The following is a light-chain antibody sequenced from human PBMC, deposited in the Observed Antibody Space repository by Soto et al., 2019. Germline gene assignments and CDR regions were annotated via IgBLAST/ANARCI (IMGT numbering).Light chain of an antibody. CDR2: AAS. Sequence: DIQVTQSPSSLSASVGDRVTITCRTTQSISNFLNWYQQTAGKAPKLLIYAASSLQSGVPSRFSGSGSGTDFTLTISRLQPEDFATYFCQQSYTTPRTFGPGTKVEFK. CDR3: QQSYTTPRT. J-gene: IGKJ1*01. CDR1: QSISNF. V-gene: IGKV1-39*01.